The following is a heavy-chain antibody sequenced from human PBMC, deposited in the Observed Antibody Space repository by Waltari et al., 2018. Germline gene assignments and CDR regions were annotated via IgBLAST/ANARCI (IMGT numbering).Heavy chain of an antibody. J-gene: IGHJ4*02. Sequence: EVQLLESGGGMVKPGGSLRLSCAASRFTFSNHAMSWVRQAPGKGLEWVSSISGCGINTYYADPVKGRFTISRDNSKNTLFLRMNNLRAGDTAVYYCARGFYYDASGYSSGIDYWGQGTLVTVSS. CDR2: ISGCGINT. V-gene: IGHV3-23*01. D-gene: IGHD3-22*01. CDR1: RFTFSNHA. CDR3: ARGFYYDASGYSSGIDY.